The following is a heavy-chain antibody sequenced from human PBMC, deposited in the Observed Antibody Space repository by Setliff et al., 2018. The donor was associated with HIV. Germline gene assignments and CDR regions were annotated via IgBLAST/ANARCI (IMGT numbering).Heavy chain of an antibody. J-gene: IGHJ6*04. CDR3: ASGKGVRGVIITGGLDV. V-gene: IGHV1-8*01. D-gene: IGHD3-10*01. CDR2: MNPNSGAT. Sequence: ASVKVSCKASGHTFNNYDINWVRRATGQGLEWIGWMNPNSGATGYAQKFQGRVTMTRDTSISTAYMELSSLTSKDTAVYYCASGKGVRGVIITGGLDVWGKGTTVTVSS. CDR1: GHTFNNYD.